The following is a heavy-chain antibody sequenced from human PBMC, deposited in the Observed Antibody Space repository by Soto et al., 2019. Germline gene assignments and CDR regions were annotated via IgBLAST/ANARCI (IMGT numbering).Heavy chain of an antibody. D-gene: IGHD3-16*01. CDR1: GFTFRSYW. CDR2: IKEDGSEK. Sequence: GGSLRVSCAASGFTFRSYWMSWVRQAPGKGLEWVASIKEDGSEKYYVDSVKGRFTISRDNAKNSLHLQMNSLRAEDTAVYYCVRYGGGGSYFHYWGQGARVTVSS. J-gene: IGHJ4*02. CDR3: VRYGGGGSYFHY. V-gene: IGHV3-7*03.